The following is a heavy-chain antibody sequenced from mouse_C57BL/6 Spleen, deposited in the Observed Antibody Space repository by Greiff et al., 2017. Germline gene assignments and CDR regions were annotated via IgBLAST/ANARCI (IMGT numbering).Heavy chain of an antibody. J-gene: IGHJ1*03. CDR1: GYSITSDY. V-gene: IGHV3-8*01. D-gene: IGHD2-1*01. CDR3: AKFRGGNSPNWYFDV. CDR2: ISYSGST. Sequence: DVQLQESGPGLAKPSQTLSLTCSVTGYSITSDYWNWIRKFPGNKLEYIGYISYSGSTYYNPSLKSRISITRDTSKNQYYLQLNSVTTEHTATYYCAKFRGGNSPNWYFDVWGTGTTVTVS.